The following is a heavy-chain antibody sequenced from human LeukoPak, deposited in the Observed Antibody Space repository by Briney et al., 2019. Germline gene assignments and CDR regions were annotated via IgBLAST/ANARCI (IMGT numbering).Heavy chain of an antibody. CDR2: IRYDGSNK. CDR1: GFTFTYFG. V-gene: IGHV3-30*02. D-gene: IGHD3/OR15-3a*01. CDR3: AKSGLVITSSYFDY. Sequence: GGSLRHSCAASGFTFTYFGMHWVRQAPGKGLEWVAFIRYDGSNKYYADSVKGRFTISRDNSKNTLYLQMNSLRAEDTAVYYCAKSGLVITSSYFDYWGQGTLVTVSS. J-gene: IGHJ4*02.